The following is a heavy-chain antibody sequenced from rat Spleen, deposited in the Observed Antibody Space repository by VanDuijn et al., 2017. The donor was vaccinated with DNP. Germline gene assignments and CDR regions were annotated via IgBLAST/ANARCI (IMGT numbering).Heavy chain of an antibody. J-gene: IGHJ2*01. V-gene: IGHV5-31*01. CDR2: ISNAGDNI. Sequence: EVQLVESGGGPVQPGRSLKLSCVASGFIFSNYWMTWIRQAPGKGLEWVASISNAGDNIYYSDSVRGRFSLSRDNAKSTLYLQMDSLRSEDTAAYYCAGRPPPTRGPFDYWGQGVMVTVSS. CDR3: AGRPPPTRGPFDY. CDR1: GFIFSNYW. D-gene: IGHD1-4*01.